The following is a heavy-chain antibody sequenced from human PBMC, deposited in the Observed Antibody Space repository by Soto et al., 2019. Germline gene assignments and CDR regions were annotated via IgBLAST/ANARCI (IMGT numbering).Heavy chain of an antibody. CDR2: ISSSSSYI. J-gene: IGHJ6*02. Sequence: GGSLRLSCAASGFTFSSYSMNWVRQAPGKGLEWVSSISSSSSYIYYADSVKGRFTISRDNAKNSLYLQMNSLRAEDTAVYYWARDSYYDILTGYYTMDKKRPDYYGMDVWGQGTTVTVSS. CDR3: ARDSYYDILTGYYTMDKKRPDYYGMDV. CDR1: GFTFSSYS. D-gene: IGHD3-9*01. V-gene: IGHV3-21*01.